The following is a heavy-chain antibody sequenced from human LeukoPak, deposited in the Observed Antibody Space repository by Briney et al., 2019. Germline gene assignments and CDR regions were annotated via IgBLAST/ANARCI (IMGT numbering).Heavy chain of an antibody. V-gene: IGHV4-4*07. CDR3: ARDQSFLMVRGVITDNWFDP. CDR2: IYTSGST. J-gene: IGHJ5*02. D-gene: IGHD3-10*01. CDR1: GGSISSYC. Sequence: PSETLSLTCTVSGGSISSYCWSWIRQPAGKGLEWIGRIYTSGSTNYNPSLKSRVTMSVDTSKNQFSLKLSSVTAADTAVYYCARDQSFLMVRGVITDNWFDPWGQGTLVTASS.